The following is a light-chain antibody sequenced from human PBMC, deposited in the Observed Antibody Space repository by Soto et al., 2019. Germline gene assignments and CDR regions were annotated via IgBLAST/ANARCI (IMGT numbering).Light chain of an antibody. V-gene: IGKV1-39*01. CDR2: AAS. J-gene: IGKJ5*01. Sequence: QMTQSPSSLSASVGDRVTLTCRAIQNIDIYVSWYQQKPGKAPKLLISAASTLQSGVPSRFSGRRSGTDFTLTINGLQPEYFATDCCQQTYSTLPCSFGQGIRLDIK. CDR1: QNIDIY. CDR3: QQTYSTLPCS.